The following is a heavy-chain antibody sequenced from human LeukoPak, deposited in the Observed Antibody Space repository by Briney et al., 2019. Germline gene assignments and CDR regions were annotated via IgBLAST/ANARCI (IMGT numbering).Heavy chain of an antibody. CDR3: ARGRYCSGGSCYYNP. J-gene: IGHJ5*02. D-gene: IGHD2-15*01. Sequence: SETLSLTCDVYGGSFSGYYWSWIRQPPGNGLQWIGEINHSGSTNYNPSLKSRVTISVDTSKNQFSLKLSSVTAADTAVYYCARGRYCSGGSCYYNPWGQGTLVTVSS. CDR2: INHSGST. CDR1: GGSFSGYY. V-gene: IGHV4-34*01.